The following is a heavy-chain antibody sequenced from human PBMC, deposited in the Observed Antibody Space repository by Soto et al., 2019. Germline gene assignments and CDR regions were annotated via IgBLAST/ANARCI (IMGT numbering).Heavy chain of an antibody. J-gene: IGHJ5*02. V-gene: IGHV1-18*01. CDR2: INVYNGDR. Sequence: QVQVVQSGPELKKPGASVKVSCKAQGYIFTKYGIGWVRQAPGHGLEWMGLINVYNGDRKVAQKCQDRVTMTNDTATDTAYMELKSLRSGDTAVYYCARLQLGGDRMLNWFDPWGQGTLVTVSS. D-gene: IGHD2-21*02. CDR1: GYIFTKYG. CDR3: ARLQLGGDRMLNWFDP.